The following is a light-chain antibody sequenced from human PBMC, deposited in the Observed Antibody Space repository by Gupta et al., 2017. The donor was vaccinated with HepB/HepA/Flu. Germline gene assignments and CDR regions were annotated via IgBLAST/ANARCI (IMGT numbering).Light chain of an antibody. CDR2: AVS. Sequence: DIQMTQSPSSVSASVGDSVTITCRASQTIRSLVSWYQQKPGQAPNLLIHAVSTLQSGVPLRFSGSGSGTTFTLTISGLQPENFASYFCQQADSFPLTFGGGTKVEIK. J-gene: IGKJ4*01. CDR1: QTIRSL. CDR3: QQADSFPLT. V-gene: IGKV1-12*01.